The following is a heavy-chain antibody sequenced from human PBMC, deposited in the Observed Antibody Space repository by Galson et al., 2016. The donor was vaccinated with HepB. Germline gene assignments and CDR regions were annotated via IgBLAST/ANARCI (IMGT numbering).Heavy chain of an antibody. CDR1: GFTFSSYS. V-gene: IGHV3-21*01. D-gene: IGHD5-12*01. CDR2: ISSCSSYI. J-gene: IGHJ5*02. Sequence: SLRLSCAASGFTFSSYSMNWVRQAPGKGLEWVSFISSCSSYIFYADSMKGRFTISRDNAKNSLYLQMNSLRAEDTAGYYCARDLFGGYGWFDPWGQGTLVTVSS. CDR3: ARDLFGGYGWFDP.